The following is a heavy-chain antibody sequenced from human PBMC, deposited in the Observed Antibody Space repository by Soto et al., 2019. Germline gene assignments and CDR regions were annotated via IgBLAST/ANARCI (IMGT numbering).Heavy chain of an antibody. CDR2: ISSSGSTI. CDR3: ARTQPCLDP. J-gene: IGHJ5*02. Sequence: GGSLRLSCAASGFTFSSYEMNWVRQAPGKGLEWVSYISSSGSTIYYADSVKGRFTISRDNAKNSLYLQMNSLRAEDTAVYYCARTQPCLDPWGQGTLVTVSS. CDR1: GFTFSSYE. V-gene: IGHV3-48*03.